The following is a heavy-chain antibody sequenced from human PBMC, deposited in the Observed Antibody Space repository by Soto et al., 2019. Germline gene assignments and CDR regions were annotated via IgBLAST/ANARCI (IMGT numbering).Heavy chain of an antibody. V-gene: IGHV2-5*02. Sequence: QITLNASGPTLVKLTQNVTLTCTFSGFSLSTRDVGVGWFRHPPGKALERLVVIYWDDDTRYSPSLKSRLTITKDTSKNQVVLRMTKMDPVDTATYYCAHCRGGVANVWGQGTLVTGSS. CDR3: AHCRGGVANV. CDR2: IYWDDDT. J-gene: IGHJ4*02. D-gene: IGHD3-16*01. CDR1: GFSLSTRDVG.